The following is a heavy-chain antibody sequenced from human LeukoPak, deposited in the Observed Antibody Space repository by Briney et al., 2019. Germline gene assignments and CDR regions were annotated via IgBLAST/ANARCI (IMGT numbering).Heavy chain of an antibody. J-gene: IGHJ4*02. V-gene: IGHV4-4*02. D-gene: IGHD6-19*01. CDR3: ARTSIAVAGSPFDY. Sequence: SETLSLTCTVSGGSISSSNWWSWVRQPPGKGLEWIGEIYHSGSTNYNPSLKSRVTIAVDKSKNQFSLKLSSVTAADTAVYYCARTSIAVAGSPFDYWGQGTLVTVSS. CDR1: GGSISSSNW. CDR2: IYHSGST.